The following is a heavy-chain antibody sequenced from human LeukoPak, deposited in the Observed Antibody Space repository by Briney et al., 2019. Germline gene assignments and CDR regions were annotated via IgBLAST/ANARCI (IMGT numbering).Heavy chain of an antibody. V-gene: IGHV4-39*01. CDR3: ASNPAAISDALDI. CDR1: GGSISSSSYY. CDR2: IYYSGST. Sequence: AETLSLSCTVSGGSISSSSYYWGWIRQPPGKGLVWIGSIYYSGSTYYNPSLKSRVTISVDTSKNQVSLKLSSVTAADTAVYYCASNPAAISDALDIWGQGTMVTVSS. J-gene: IGHJ3*02. D-gene: IGHD2-2*01.